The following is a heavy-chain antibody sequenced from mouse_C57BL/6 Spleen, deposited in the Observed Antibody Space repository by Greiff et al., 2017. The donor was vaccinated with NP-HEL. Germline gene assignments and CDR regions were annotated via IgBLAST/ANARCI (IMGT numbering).Heavy chain of an antibody. CDR2: IDPSDSYT. V-gene: IGHV1-69*01. CDR1: GYTFTSYW. Sequence: QVQLQQPGAELVMPGASVKLSCKASGYTFTSYWMHWVKQRPGQGLEWIGEIDPSDSYTNYNQKFKGKSTLTVDKSSSTAYMQLSSLTSEDSAVYYCARNYDGSSSWFAYWGQGTLVTVSA. J-gene: IGHJ3*01. CDR3: ARNYDGSSSWFAY. D-gene: IGHD1-1*01.